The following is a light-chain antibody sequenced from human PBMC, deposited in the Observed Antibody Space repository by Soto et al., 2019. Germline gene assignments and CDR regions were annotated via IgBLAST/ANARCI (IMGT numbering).Light chain of an antibody. CDR2: EAS. V-gene: IGKV1-5*03. J-gene: IGKJ1*01. CDR1: QSISSW. Sequence: DIQMTQSPSTLSASVGDRVTITCRASQSISSWLAWYQQKPRKAPKLLIYEASSSQIGVPPRFSGSGFGTEFTLTISSLQPDDFATYYCQHYKESSTFGQGTRLEIK. CDR3: QHYKESST.